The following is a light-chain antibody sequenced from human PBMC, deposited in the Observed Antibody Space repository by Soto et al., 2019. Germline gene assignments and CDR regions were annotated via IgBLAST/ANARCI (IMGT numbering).Light chain of an antibody. V-gene: IGKV1-5*03. J-gene: IGKJ1*01. CDR1: QSVDTW. CDR2: KAS. CDR3: QHYNHSSRM. Sequence: DIQMTQSPSTLSASIGDRVTITCRASQSVDTWLAWYQQKPGKAPKLLIYKASSLQTGVPSRFSGSGSGTEFTLTISSLQPDDFSTYYCQHYNHSSRMFGQGTKVEIK.